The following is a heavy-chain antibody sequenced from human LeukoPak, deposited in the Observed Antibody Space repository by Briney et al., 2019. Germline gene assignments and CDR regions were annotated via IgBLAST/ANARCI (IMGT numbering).Heavy chain of an antibody. D-gene: IGHD2-21*02. CDR1: GGSISSYY. CDR2: IYTSGST. CDR3: AAYCGGDCYPQRSLGMDV. J-gene: IGHJ6*02. Sequence: SETLSLTCTVSGGSISSYYWSWIRQPAGKGLEWIGRIYTSGSTIYNPSLKSRVTMSVDTSKNQFSLKLSSVTAADTAVYYCAAYCGGDCYPQRSLGMDVWGQGTTVTVSS. V-gene: IGHV4-4*07.